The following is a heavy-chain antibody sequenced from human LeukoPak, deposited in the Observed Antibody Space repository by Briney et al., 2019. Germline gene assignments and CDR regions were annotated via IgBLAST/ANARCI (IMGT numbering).Heavy chain of an antibody. Sequence: GGSLRLSCTASGFTFSSFEMNWFRQTPGKGLDWVAHITRSGSEMFYANAVKGRFTISRDNTKNLLYLQMSSLRVEDTALYYCARGFTIFGVVTLDYWGQGTLVTVSS. D-gene: IGHD3-3*01. CDR2: ITRSGSEM. CDR3: ARGFTIFGVVTLDY. CDR1: GFTFSSFE. J-gene: IGHJ4*02. V-gene: IGHV3-48*03.